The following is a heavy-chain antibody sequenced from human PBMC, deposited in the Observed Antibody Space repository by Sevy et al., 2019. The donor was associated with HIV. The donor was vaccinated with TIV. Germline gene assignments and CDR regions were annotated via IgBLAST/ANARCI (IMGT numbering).Heavy chain of an antibody. CDR3: ARLPTGLQSFNYLLSTYFDS. Sequence: GGSLRLSCAASGFSFNNHWMSWVRQAPEKGLEWVANIKQDGSEKYYADSLEGRFAVSRDNAKNSLFLQINSLRVEDTAVYFCARLPTGLQSFNYLLSTYFDSWGQRTLVTVSS. CDR1: GFSFNNHW. V-gene: IGHV3-7*01. D-gene: IGHD3-9*01. CDR2: IKQDGSEK. J-gene: IGHJ4*02.